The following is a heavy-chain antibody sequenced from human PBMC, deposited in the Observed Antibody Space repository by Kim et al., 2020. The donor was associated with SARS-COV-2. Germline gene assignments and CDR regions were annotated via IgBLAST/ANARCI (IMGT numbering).Heavy chain of an antibody. J-gene: IGHJ4*02. D-gene: IGHD3-10*01. V-gene: IGHV4-4*09. Sequence: PTLKSRVTISVDTSKNQFSLKLSSVPAADTAVYYCARYGYYGSGSYLFDYWGQGTLVTVSS. CDR3: ARYGYYGSGSYLFDY.